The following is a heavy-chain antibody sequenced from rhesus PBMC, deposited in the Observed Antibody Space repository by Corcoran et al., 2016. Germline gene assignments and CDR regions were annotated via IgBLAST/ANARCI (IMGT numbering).Heavy chain of an antibody. D-gene: IGHD3-28*01. CDR3: GRGRVVNDGGLDS. CDR1: GASVNSNS. J-gene: IGHJ4*01. V-gene: IGHV4-147*01. Sequence: QVQLQESGPGLVKPSETLSLTCAVSGASVNSNSWSWIRQSPGKGLEWIGRVFGDGGSTSYNPSLTSRVTISRDTSKNQFSLKLDSVTAADSAVYYCGRGRVVNDGGLDSWGQGVLVTVSS. CDR2: VFGDGGST.